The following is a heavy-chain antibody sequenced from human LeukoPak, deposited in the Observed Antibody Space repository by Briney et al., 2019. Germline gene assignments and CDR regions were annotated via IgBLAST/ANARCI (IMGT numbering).Heavy chain of an antibody. V-gene: IGHV3-23*01. J-gene: IGHJ4*02. Sequence: GGSQTLPCAASGFTFSSYAVSGVRQAPGKGLEWVSAISGSGGSTYYADSVKGRFTISRDNSKNTLYLQMNSLRAEDTAVYYCGKGGGMTAEDFEYWGQGTLVTVSS. D-gene: IGHD1-20*01. CDR3: GKGGGMTAEDFEY. CDR1: GFTFSSYA. CDR2: ISGSGGST.